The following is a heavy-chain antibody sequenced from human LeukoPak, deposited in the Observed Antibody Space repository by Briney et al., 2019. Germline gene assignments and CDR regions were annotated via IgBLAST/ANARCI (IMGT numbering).Heavy chain of an antibody. J-gene: IGHJ4*02. D-gene: IGHD1-26*01. CDR2: IYTSGST. CDR3: ARDPWDLNYFDY. Sequence: SETLSLTCTVSGGSISSCYWSWIRQPAGKGLEWIGRIYTSGSTNYNPSLKSRVTMSVDTSKNQFSLKLSSVTAADTAVYYCARDPWDLNYFDYWGQGTLVTVSS. V-gene: IGHV4-4*07. CDR1: GGSISSCY.